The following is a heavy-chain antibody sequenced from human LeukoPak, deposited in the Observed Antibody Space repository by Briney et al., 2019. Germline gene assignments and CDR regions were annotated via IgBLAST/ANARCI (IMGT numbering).Heavy chain of an antibody. CDR1: GFSLSSYS. Sequence: PGGSLRLSCAASGFSLSSYSMDWFRQTPGKGLEWISYISSSSSTIYYADSVKGRFTISRDNAKNSLYLQMNSLRAEDTAVYYCARDQYYYGSGDAFDIWGQGTMVTVSS. D-gene: IGHD3-10*01. CDR2: ISSSSSTI. V-gene: IGHV3-48*04. J-gene: IGHJ3*02. CDR3: ARDQYYYGSGDAFDI.